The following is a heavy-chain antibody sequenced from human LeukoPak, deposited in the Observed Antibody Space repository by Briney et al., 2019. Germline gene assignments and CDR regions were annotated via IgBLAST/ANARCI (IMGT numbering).Heavy chain of an antibody. J-gene: IGHJ4*02. CDR2: ISVDGTNQ. CDR1: GYMFSNYA. Sequence: GGSLRLSCAASGYMFSNYAMNWVRQSADKGLEWVATISVDGTNQQYADSVKGRFTNSRDNSNNMLFLQMRSLRREDTAVYYCARDFGYWGQGTLVTVSS. D-gene: IGHD3-10*01. CDR3: ARDFGY. V-gene: IGHV3-30*04.